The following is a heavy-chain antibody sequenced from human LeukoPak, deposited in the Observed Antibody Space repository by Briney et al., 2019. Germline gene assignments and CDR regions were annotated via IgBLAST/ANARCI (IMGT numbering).Heavy chain of an antibody. Sequence: GESLKISCRGSGYSFTSHSIAWMRQMPVKGLEWMGVIYPANSDTRYSPSFQGQVTFSADKSITTAYLQWSSLKASDTAMYYCARQGGAIALDYWGQGTLVTVSS. D-gene: IGHD3-16*02. J-gene: IGHJ4*02. V-gene: IGHV5-51*01. CDR1: GYSFTSHS. CDR3: ARQGGAIALDY. CDR2: IYPANSDT.